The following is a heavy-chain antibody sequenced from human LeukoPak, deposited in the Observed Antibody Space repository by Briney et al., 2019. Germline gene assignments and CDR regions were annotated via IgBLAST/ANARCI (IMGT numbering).Heavy chain of an antibody. V-gene: IGHV3-7*01. J-gene: IGHJ4*02. CDR2: IKQDGSEK. CDR1: GFTFSSYW. CDR3: GRDTYDGSGYYPHLDY. Sequence: GGSLRLSCAASGFTFSSYWMSWVRQAPGKGLEWVANIKQDGSEKYYVDSVKGRFTISRDNAKNSLYLQMSSLRAEDTAVYYCGRDTYDGSGYYPHLDYWGQGTLVTVPS. D-gene: IGHD3-22*01.